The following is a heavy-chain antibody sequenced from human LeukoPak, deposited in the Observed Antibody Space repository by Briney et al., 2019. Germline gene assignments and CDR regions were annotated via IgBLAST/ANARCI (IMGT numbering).Heavy chain of an antibody. CDR2: FDPEDGET. D-gene: IGHD2-15*01. CDR3: ATVPNCSGGSCSYYFDY. Sequence: ASVKVSCKVSGYTLTELSMHWVRQAPGKGLEWMGFFDPEDGETIYAQKFQGRVTMTEDTSTDTAYMELSSLRSEDTAVYYCATVPNCSGGSCSYYFDYWGQGTLVTVSS. V-gene: IGHV1-24*01. CDR1: GYTLTELS. J-gene: IGHJ4*02.